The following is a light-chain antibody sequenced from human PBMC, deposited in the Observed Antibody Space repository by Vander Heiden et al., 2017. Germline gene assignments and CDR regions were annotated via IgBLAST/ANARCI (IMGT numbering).Light chain of an antibody. Sequence: DIQMTKSPSSLSASVGDRVTITCRARQGIRHYLAWYQQHPGKVPKLLIYAASTVQAVVPSLLSGSDAGAAFTLTISSLQPEDVATYYCQKYNSAPLTFGGGTKVEIK. CDR1: QGIRHY. CDR3: QKYNSAPLT. J-gene: IGKJ4*01. CDR2: AAS. V-gene: IGKV1-27*01.